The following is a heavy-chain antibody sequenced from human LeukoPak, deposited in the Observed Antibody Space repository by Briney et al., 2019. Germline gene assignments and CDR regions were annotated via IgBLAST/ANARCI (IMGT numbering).Heavy chain of an antibody. Sequence: PGGSLRLSCAASGFTFSSYAMHWVRQAPGKGLEWMAVISYDGSNKYYADSVKGRFTISRDNSKNTLYLQMNSLRAEDTAVYYCAREFRGKGNSGSPRPDYWGQGTLVTVSS. V-gene: IGHV3-30-3*01. CDR2: ISYDGSNK. J-gene: IGHJ4*02. CDR1: GFTFSSYA. D-gene: IGHD6-19*01. CDR3: AREFRGKGNSGSPRPDY.